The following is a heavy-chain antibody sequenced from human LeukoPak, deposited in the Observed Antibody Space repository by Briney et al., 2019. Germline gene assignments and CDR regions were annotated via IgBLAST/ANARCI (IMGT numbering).Heavy chain of an antibody. CDR1: GGSFSGYY. CDR3: ARHYDISRYYYSFDY. Sequence: SETLSLTCAVYGGSFSGYYWSWIRQPPGKGLEWIGEINHSGSTNYNPSLKRGVTMSADASKNQFSLKLTSVTAADTAVYFCARHYDISRYYYSFDYWGQGTLVTVSS. J-gene: IGHJ4*02. D-gene: IGHD3-22*01. CDR2: INHSGST. V-gene: IGHV4-34*01.